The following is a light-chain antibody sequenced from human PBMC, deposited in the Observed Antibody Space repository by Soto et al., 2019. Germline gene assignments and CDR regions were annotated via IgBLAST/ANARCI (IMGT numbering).Light chain of an antibody. CDR1: QSIRSN. Sequence: EIVMTQSPDPLSVSPGEGATLSCRVSQSIRSNLAWYQQRPGQAPRLLMYGASTRAIGIPARFSGSGSGTDFTLTISSLEPEDFAVYYCQQRSNWPPITFGQGTRLEIK. CDR3: QQRSNWPPIT. J-gene: IGKJ5*01. CDR2: GAS. V-gene: IGKV3-15*01.